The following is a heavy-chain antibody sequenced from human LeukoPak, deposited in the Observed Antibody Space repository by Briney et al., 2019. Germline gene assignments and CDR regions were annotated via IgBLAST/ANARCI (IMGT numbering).Heavy chain of an antibody. Sequence: RASETLSLTCTVSGGAITSDYWRWVRQPPGKGLDWIRYIHYNGNTNYNPSLKSRVTLSLDTSKNQFSLKLISVTAADTAVYYCARGAGKYYFHGMDVWGRGTTVTVSS. V-gene: IGHV4-59*01. CDR2: IHYNGNT. J-gene: IGHJ6*02. CDR1: GGAITSDY. CDR3: ARGAGKYYFHGMDV.